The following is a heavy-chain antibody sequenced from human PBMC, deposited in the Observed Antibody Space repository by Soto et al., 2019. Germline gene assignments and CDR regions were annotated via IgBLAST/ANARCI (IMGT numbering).Heavy chain of an antibody. Sequence: EVQLLESGGALVQPGGSLRLSCAASGFTFSNHAMNWVRQAPGKGLEWVSTISDSGSTYYADSVKGRFTISRDNSKNTLYLQMNRLRSEDTAVYYFAIDPWGQYCTSTSCLYFFDHWGQGTLVIVSS. CDR1: GFTFSNHA. CDR2: ISDSGST. D-gene: IGHD2-2*01. J-gene: IGHJ4*02. V-gene: IGHV3-23*01. CDR3: AIDPWGQYCTSTSCLYFFDH.